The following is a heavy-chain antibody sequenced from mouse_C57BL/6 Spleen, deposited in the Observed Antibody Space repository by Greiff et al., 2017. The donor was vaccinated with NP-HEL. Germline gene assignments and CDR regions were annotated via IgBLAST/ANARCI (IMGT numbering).Heavy chain of an antibody. Sequence: EVQLQQSGPGLVKPSQSLSLTCSVTGYSITSGYYWNWIRQFPGNKLEWMGYISYDGSNNYNPSLKNRISITRDTSKNQFFLKLNSVTTEDTATYDCARETYDLYFDVWGTGTTVTVSS. J-gene: IGHJ1*03. V-gene: IGHV3-6*01. D-gene: IGHD2-3*01. CDR1: GYSITSGYY. CDR3: ARETYDLYFDV. CDR2: ISYDGSN.